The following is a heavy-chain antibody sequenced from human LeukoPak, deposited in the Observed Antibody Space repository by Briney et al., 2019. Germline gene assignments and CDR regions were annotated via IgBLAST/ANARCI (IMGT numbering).Heavy chain of an antibody. D-gene: IGHD6-13*01. CDR1: GGTFSSCA. V-gene: IGHV1-69*04. CDR3: ARSPIAAAAGPI. J-gene: IGHJ3*02. Sequence: GSSVKVSCKASGGTFSSCAISWVRQAPGQGLEWMGRIIPILGIANYAQKFQGRVTITADKSTSTAYMELSSLRSEDTAVYYCARSPIAAAAGPIWGQGTMVTVSS. CDR2: IIPILGIA.